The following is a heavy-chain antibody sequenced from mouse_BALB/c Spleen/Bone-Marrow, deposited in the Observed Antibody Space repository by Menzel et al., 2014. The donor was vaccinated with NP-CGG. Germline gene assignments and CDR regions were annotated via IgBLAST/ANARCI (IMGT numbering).Heavy chain of an antibody. V-gene: IGHV1S137*01. Sequence: QVQLQQSGAELVRPGVSVKISCKGSGYTFTDFAIHWVKQSHTKSLEWIGVISPYYVDGGYNPKFKGKATMTIDRSSSTAYMEHARPTTEDSAIYYCARRGDAGLYYYAMDYWGQGTSVTVSS. CDR3: ARRGDAGLYYYAMDY. CDR2: ISPYYVDG. D-gene: IGHD6-1*01. J-gene: IGHJ4*01. CDR1: GYTFTDFA.